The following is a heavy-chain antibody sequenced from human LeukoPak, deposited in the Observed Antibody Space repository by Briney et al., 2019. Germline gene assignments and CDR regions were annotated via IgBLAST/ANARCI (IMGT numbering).Heavy chain of an antibody. CDR1: RFSFSLYN. CDR3: ARDDDSSGYYYP. Sequence: PGGSLRLSCAASRFSFSLYNMNWVRQAPGKGLEWVSYISSTGSRIYYADSVKGRFTISRDNAKNSLYLQMNSLRAEDTAVYYCARDDDSSGYYYPWGQGTLVTVSS. D-gene: IGHD3-22*01. V-gene: IGHV3-48*01. J-gene: IGHJ5*02. CDR2: ISSTGSRI.